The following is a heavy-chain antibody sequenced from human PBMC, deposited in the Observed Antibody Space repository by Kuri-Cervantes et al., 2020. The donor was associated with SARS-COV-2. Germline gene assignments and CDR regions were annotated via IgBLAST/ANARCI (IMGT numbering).Heavy chain of an antibody. CDR3: ARAQTYDFWSGYLY. Sequence: GESLKISCAASGFTFSSYGMHWVRQAPGKGLEWVAVISYDGSNKYYADSVKGRFTISRDNSKNTPYLQMNSLRAEDTAVYYCARAQTYDFWSGYLYWGQGTLVTVSS. CDR1: GFTFSSYG. D-gene: IGHD3-3*01. CDR2: ISYDGSNK. V-gene: IGHV3-30*03. J-gene: IGHJ4*02.